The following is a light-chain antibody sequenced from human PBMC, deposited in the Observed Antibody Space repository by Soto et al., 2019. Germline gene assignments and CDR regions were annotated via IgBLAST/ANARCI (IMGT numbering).Light chain of an antibody. CDR2: DAS. V-gene: IGKV1-5*01. CDR3: QQYNSYSVNA. J-gene: IGKJ2*01. Sequence: DIQMTQSPYTLSPSVGDRVSITCRASQSISGWLAWYQQKPGKAPKLLIYDASRLESGVPSRFSGSGSGTEFFLPISRLQPDDFATYYCQQYNSYSVNAFGQGTKLEIK. CDR1: QSISGW.